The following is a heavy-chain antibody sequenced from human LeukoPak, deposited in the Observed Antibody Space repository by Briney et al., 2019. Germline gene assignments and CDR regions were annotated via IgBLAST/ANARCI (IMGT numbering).Heavy chain of an antibody. CDR2: INAGNGNT. Sequence: ASVKVSCKASGYTFTSYAMHWVRQAPGQRLEWMGWINAGNGNTKYSQKFQGRVTITRDTSASTAYMELGSLRSEDTAVYYCASPSPYGDYGSCFDYWGQGTLVTVSS. CDR3: ASPSPYGDYGSCFDY. J-gene: IGHJ4*02. CDR1: GYTFTSYA. V-gene: IGHV1-3*01. D-gene: IGHD4-17*01.